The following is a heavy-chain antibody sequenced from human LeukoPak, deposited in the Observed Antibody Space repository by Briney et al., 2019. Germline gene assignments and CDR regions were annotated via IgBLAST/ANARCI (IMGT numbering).Heavy chain of an antibody. CDR1: GFTFKIYA. J-gene: IGHJ4*02. V-gene: IGHV3-23*01. D-gene: IGHD3-3*01. CDR3: VKAPRGDLRVVIPQYFDS. CDR2: ISADAGST. Sequence: KPGGSLRLSCAASGFTFKIYAMNWVRQAPGKGLEWVSVISADAGSTKYADSVKGRFTISRDNSKNTLYLQMNSLRVEDTAVYYCVKAPRGDLRVVIPQYFDSWGQGILVTVSS.